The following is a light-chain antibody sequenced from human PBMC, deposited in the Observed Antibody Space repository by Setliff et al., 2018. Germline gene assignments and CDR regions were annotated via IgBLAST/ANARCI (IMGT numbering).Light chain of an antibody. CDR3: SSYTSTSTPV. CDR1: SSDIGGYNS. Sequence: QSALTQPASVSGSPGQSITISCTGTSSDIGGYNSVSWYQQHPGKAPKLMIYDVDNRSSGVSNRFSGSKSGSTASLTISGLQADDEVDYYCSSYTSTSTPVFGGGTKVTVL. V-gene: IGLV2-14*01. CDR2: DVD. J-gene: IGLJ2*01.